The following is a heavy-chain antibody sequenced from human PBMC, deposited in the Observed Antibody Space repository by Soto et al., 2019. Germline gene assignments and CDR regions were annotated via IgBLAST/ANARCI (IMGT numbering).Heavy chain of an antibody. D-gene: IGHD3-10*01. CDR2: ISGSGGST. CDR1: GFTFSSYA. Sequence: GGSLRLSCAASGFTFSSYAMSWVRQAPGKGLEWVSAISGSGGSTYYADSVKGRFTISRGNSKNTLYLQMNSLRAEDTAVYYCAKSTDYGSGSYYYYYGMDVWGQGTTVTVSS. J-gene: IGHJ6*02. CDR3: AKSTDYGSGSYYYYYGMDV. V-gene: IGHV3-23*01.